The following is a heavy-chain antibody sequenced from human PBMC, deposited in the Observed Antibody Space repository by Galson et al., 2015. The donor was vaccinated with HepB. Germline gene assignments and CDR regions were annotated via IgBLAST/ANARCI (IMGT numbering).Heavy chain of an antibody. Sequence: PALVKPTQTLTLTCTFSGFSLSTSGVGVGWIRQPPGKALEWLAVIYWDDNKRYSPSLKSRLTITKDTSKNQMVLTMTNMDPVDTATYYCVRRPNYYDSGGYWGEVDYWGQGTLVTVSS. D-gene: IGHD3-22*01. CDR3: VRRPNYYDSGGYWGEVDY. CDR1: GFSLSTSGVG. V-gene: IGHV2-5*02. J-gene: IGHJ4*02. CDR2: IYWDDNK.